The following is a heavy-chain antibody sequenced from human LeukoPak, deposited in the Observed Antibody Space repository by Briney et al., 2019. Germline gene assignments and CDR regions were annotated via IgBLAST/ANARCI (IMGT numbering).Heavy chain of an antibody. CDR2: ISAYNGNT. D-gene: IGHD3-3*01. CDR3: ARVYYDFWSGYEYDAFDI. V-gene: IGHV1-18*01. J-gene: IGHJ3*02. Sequence: ASVKVSCKASGYTFTSYGISWVRQAPGQGVEGMGWISAYNGNTNYAQKLQGRVTITTDTSTSTAYMELRSLRSDDTAVYYCARVYYDFWSGYEYDAFDIWGQGTMVTVSS. CDR1: GYTFTSYG.